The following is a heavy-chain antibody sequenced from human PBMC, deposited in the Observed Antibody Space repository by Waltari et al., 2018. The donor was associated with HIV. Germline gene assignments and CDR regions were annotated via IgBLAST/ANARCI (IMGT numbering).Heavy chain of an antibody. Sequence: QITLTESGPTLVKPTQTLTLTCTFSGFSLRPSGVGVGWIRQPPGNALEWLALIYWNDDKRYSPSLRSRLTITKDTSKNQVVLTMTNMDPVDRATYYCAHRPIFGYFEYWGQGTLVTVSS. CDR3: AHRPIFGYFEY. CDR1: GFSLRPSGVG. V-gene: IGHV2-5*01. CDR2: IYWNDDK. D-gene: IGHD3-3*01. J-gene: IGHJ4*02.